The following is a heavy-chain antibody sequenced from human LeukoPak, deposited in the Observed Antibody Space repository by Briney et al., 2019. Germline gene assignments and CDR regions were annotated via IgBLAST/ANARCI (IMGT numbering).Heavy chain of an antibody. CDR2: ISSSSDYI. CDR3: ARDTPLYADSPDAFDI. Sequence: GGSLRLSCAASEFTFSSYSMNWVRQAPGKGLEWVSSISSSSDYIYYADSVKGRFTTSRDNAKNSLYLQMNSLRDEDTAVYYCARDTPLYADSPDAFDIWGQGTMVTVSS. D-gene: IGHD2/OR15-2a*01. CDR1: EFTFSSYS. J-gene: IGHJ3*02. V-gene: IGHV3-21*01.